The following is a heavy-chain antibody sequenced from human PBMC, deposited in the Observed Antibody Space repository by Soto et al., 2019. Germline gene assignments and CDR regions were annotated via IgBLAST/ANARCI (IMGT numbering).Heavy chain of an antibody. CDR2: ISYDGSNK. D-gene: IGHD3-10*01. V-gene: IGHV3-30*18. Sequence: QVQLVESGGGVVQPGRSLRLSCAASGFTFSSYGMHWVRQAPGKGLEWVAVISYDGSNKYYADSVKGRFTISRDNSKNTRYLQMNSLRAEDTAVYYCAKDRYGSGRNWFDPWGQGTLVTVSS. J-gene: IGHJ5*02. CDR3: AKDRYGSGRNWFDP. CDR1: GFTFSSYG.